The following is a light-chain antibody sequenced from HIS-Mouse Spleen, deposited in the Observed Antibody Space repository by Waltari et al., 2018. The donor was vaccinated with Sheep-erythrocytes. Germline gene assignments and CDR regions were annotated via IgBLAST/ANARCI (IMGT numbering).Light chain of an antibody. J-gene: IGLJ3*02. CDR3: CSYAGSSTPWV. V-gene: IGLV2-23*01. Sequence: QSALTQPASVSGSPGQSITISCTGNSSDVGSYNLVSWYQQHPGKAPKLMIYEGSKRPSWVSNRFSGSKSGNTASLTISGLQAEDEADYYCCSYAGSSTPWVFGGGTKLTVL. CDR2: EGS. CDR1: SSDVGSYNL.